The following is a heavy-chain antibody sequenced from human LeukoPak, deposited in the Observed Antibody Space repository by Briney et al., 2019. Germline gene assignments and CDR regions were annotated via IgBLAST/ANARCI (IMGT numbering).Heavy chain of an antibody. V-gene: IGHV3-11*01. J-gene: IGHJ4*02. D-gene: IGHD5-18*01. CDR1: GFTFSDYY. CDR3: ATEVLGYSFGNY. CDR2: ISTSGSTI. Sequence: GGSLRLSCAASGFTFSDYYMSWMRQAPGQGLEWVSYISTSGSTIYHADSVKGRFTISRDNAKNSLYLQMNSLKTEDTAVYYCATEVLGYSFGNYWGKGTLVTVSS.